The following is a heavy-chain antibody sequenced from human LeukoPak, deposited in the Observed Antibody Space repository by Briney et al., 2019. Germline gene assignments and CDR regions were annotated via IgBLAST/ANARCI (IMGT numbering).Heavy chain of an antibody. CDR3: ARPTDYDSSGGDAFDI. CDR1: GFTFSSYW. Sequence: PGGSLRLSCAASGFTFSSYWMSWVRQAPGKGLEWVANIKKDGSEKNYVDSVKGRFTISRDNAKKSLYLQMNSLRAEDTAMYYCARPTDYDSSGGDAFDIWGQGTMVTVSS. D-gene: IGHD3-22*01. V-gene: IGHV3-7*01. CDR2: IKKDGSEK. J-gene: IGHJ3*02.